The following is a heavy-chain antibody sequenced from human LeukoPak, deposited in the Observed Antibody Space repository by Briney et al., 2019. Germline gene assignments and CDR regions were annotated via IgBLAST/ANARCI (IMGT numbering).Heavy chain of an antibody. Sequence: GGSLRLSCAASGFTFSSYAMSWVRQAPGKGLEWVSSIGSSGANIYYADSVKGRFTISRDNSKNSLSLQMNNLRVEDTAVYYCARAGSHWHYVYWGQGTVVTVSS. V-gene: IGHV3-23*01. CDR3: ARAGSHWHYVY. CDR2: IGSSGANI. J-gene: IGHJ4*02. CDR1: GFTFSSYA. D-gene: IGHD3-10*01.